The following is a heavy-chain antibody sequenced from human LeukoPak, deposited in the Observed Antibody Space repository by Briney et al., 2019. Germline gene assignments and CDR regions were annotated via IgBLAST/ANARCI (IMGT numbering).Heavy chain of an antibody. Sequence: SETLSLTCTVSGGSISSSSYYWGWIRQPPGKGLEWIGSIYYSGSTYYNPSLKSRVTISVDTSKNQFSLKLSSVTAADTVVYYCARRVAVDYFDYWGQGTLVTVSS. V-gene: IGHV4-39*01. J-gene: IGHJ4*02. CDR3: ARRVAVDYFDY. CDR1: GGSISSSSYY. CDR2: IYYSGST. D-gene: IGHD6-19*01.